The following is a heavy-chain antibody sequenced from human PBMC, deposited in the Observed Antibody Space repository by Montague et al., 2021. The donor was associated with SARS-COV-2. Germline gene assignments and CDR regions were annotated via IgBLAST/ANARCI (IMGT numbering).Heavy chain of an antibody. CDR2: VYWDNDK. V-gene: IGHV2-5*02. J-gene: IGHJ6*02. CDR1: GFSLSRSGVG. Sequence: PALVKPTQTLALTCTFSGFSLSRSGVGVGWIRQPPGKAPEWLAVVYWDNDKRHSPSLESRITITKDTSKNQVVLTMTNMDPVDTATYYCVHLTPCGSTRCHYYYYSATDVWGQGTSVTVSS. CDR3: VHLTPCGSTRCHYYYYSATDV. D-gene: IGHD2-2*01.